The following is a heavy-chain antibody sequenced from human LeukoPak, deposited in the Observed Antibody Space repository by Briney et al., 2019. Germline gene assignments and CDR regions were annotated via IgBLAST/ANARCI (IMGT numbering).Heavy chain of an antibody. J-gene: IGHJ4*02. CDR2: INSDGGTT. D-gene: IGHD3-10*01. Sequence: PGGSLRPSCGASGFTFGTYWMHWVRHAPGKGLVWVSGINSDGGTTTYADSVKGRFTISRDNAKNTLYLQMNNLRAEDTAIYYCATDSYVSGSYYRLFYWGQGTLVTVSS. CDR1: GFTFGTYW. V-gene: IGHV3-74*01. CDR3: ATDSYVSGSYYRLFY.